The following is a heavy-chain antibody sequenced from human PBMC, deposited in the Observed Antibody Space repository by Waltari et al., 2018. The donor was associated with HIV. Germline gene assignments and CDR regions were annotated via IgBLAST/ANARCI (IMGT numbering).Heavy chain of an antibody. Sequence: QVQLQESGPGLVKPSETLSLTCTVSGYSISSGYYWGWIRQPPGKGLEWIGSIYHSGSTYYNPSLKSRVTISVDTSKNQFSLKLSSVTAADTAVHYCAREAATIEDYWGQGTLVTVSS. CDR3: AREAATIEDY. CDR2: IYHSGST. CDR1: GYSISSGYY. D-gene: IGHD1-26*01. J-gene: IGHJ4*02. V-gene: IGHV4-38-2*02.